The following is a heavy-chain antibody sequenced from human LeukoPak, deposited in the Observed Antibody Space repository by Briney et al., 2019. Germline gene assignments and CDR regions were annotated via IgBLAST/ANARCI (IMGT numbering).Heavy chain of an antibody. Sequence: SQTLSLTCTVSGGSISSDGYYSSWIRQHPGKGLEWIGYIYYSGSTYYNPSLKSRVTISVGTSKNQFSLKLSSVTAEDTAVYYCARAFGSGSYHNPDHWGQGTLVTVSS. CDR1: GGSISSDGYY. D-gene: IGHD3-10*01. CDR3: ARAFGSGSYHNPDH. J-gene: IGHJ5*02. CDR2: IYYSGST. V-gene: IGHV4-31*03.